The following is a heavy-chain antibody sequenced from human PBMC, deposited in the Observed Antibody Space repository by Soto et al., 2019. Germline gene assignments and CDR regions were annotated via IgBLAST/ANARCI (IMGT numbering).Heavy chain of an antibody. J-gene: IGHJ6*02. V-gene: IGHV3-48*03. D-gene: IGHD1-7*01. Sequence: GGSLRLSCAASGFTFSSYEMNWVRQAPGKGLEWVSYISNSGSSIYYADSVKGRFTISRDNAKNSLYLQMNSLRAEDTAVYYCARGGNWNYNYYGMDVWGQGTTVTVSS. CDR3: ARGGNWNYNYYGMDV. CDR1: GFTFSSYE. CDR2: ISNSGSSI.